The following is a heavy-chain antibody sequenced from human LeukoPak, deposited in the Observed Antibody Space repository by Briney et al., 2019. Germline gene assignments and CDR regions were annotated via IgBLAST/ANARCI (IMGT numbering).Heavy chain of an antibody. V-gene: IGHV3-7*01. CDR3: ARGWNYAFRFDY. Sequence: GGSLRLSCAASGFTFDDYAMHWVRQAPGKGLEWVAHIKQDGSEKYYVDSIKGRFTISRDNAKNLVYLQMNSLRAEDTAVYYCARGWNYAFRFDYWGQGTLVTVSS. CDR2: IKQDGSEK. CDR1: GFTFDDYA. J-gene: IGHJ4*02. D-gene: IGHD1-7*01.